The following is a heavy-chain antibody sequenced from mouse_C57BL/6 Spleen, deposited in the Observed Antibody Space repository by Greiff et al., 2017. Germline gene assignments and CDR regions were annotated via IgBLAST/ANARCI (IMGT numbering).Heavy chain of an antibody. J-gene: IGHJ3*01. V-gene: IGHV5-17*01. CDR2: ISSGSSTI. CDR3: ASDSDYGSSPFAY. CDR1: GFTFSDYG. D-gene: IGHD1-1*01. Sequence: EVKVVESGGGLVKPGGSLKLSCAASGFTFSDYGMHWVRQAPEKGLEWVAYISSGSSTIYYADTVKGRFTISRDNAKNTLFLQMTSLRSEDTAMYYGASDSDYGSSPFAYWGQGTLVTVSA.